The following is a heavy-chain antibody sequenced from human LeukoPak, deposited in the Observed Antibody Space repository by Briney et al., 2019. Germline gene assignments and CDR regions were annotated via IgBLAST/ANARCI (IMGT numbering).Heavy chain of an antibody. CDR2: INPNSGGT. CDR3: ARATGSEGYSYGLNYYYGMDV. CDR1: GYTFTGYY. D-gene: IGHD5-18*01. V-gene: IGHV1-2*02. J-gene: IGHJ6*02. Sequence: GASVAVSFKASGYTFTGYYMHWVRQAPGQGLEWMGWINPNSGGTNYAQKFQGRVTMTRDTSISTAYMELSRLRSDDTAVYYCARATGSEGYSYGLNYYYGMDVWGQGTTVTVSS.